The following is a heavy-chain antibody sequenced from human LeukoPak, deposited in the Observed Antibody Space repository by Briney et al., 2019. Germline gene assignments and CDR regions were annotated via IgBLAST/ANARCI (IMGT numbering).Heavy chain of an antibody. D-gene: IGHD2-2*01. Sequence: PGRSLRLSCAAFGFTFDDYAMHWVRQAPGKGLEWVSGISWNSGSIGYADSVKGRFTISRDNAKNSLYLQMNSLRAEDTAVYYCARAGSDTITWGAPKRYCGSTSCLYFDYWGQGTLVTVSS. V-gene: IGHV3-9*01. CDR2: ISWNSGSI. CDR3: ARAGSDTITWGAPKRYCGSTSCLYFDY. J-gene: IGHJ4*02. CDR1: GFTFDDYA.